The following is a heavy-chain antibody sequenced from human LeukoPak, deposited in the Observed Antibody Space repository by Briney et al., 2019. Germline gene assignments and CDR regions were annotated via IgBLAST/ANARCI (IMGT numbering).Heavy chain of an antibody. D-gene: IGHD7-27*01. V-gene: IGHV3-74*01. J-gene: IGHJ6*02. CDR3: ASWDYYYYGMDV. CDR1: GFTFSSYW. Sequence: GGSLRLSCAASGFTFSSYWIHWVRQAPGKGLVWVSRINSDGSSTSYADSVKGRFTISRDNSKNTLYLQMNSLRAEDTAVYYCASWDYYYYGMDVWGQGTTVTVSS. CDR2: INSDGSST.